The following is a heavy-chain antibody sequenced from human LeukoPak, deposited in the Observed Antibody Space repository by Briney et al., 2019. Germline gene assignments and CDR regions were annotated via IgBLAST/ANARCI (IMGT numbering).Heavy chain of an antibody. Sequence: GGSLRLSCAASGFTFSSYAMSWVRQAPGKGLEWVSAISGSGGSTYYADSVKGRFTISRDNAKNTLYLQMNSLRAEDTAVYYCARAIVVVPGFDYWGQGTLVTVSS. CDR2: ISGSGGST. CDR3: ARAIVVVPGFDY. V-gene: IGHV3-23*01. J-gene: IGHJ4*02. CDR1: GFTFSSYA. D-gene: IGHD2-2*01.